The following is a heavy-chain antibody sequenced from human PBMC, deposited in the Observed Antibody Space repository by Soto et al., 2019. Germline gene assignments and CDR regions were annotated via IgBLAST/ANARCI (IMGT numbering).Heavy chain of an antibody. V-gene: IGHV1-18*04. CDR3: ARVDYKRDWFDP. CDR1: GYTFTSYG. D-gene: IGHD4-4*01. J-gene: IGHJ5*02. Sequence: VQLVESGGGLVKPGASVKVSCKASGYTFTSYGISWVRQAPGQGLEWMGWISAYNGNTNYAQKLQGRVTMTTDTSTSTAYMELRSLRSDDTAVYYCARVDYKRDWFDPWGQGTLVTVSS. CDR2: ISAYNGNT.